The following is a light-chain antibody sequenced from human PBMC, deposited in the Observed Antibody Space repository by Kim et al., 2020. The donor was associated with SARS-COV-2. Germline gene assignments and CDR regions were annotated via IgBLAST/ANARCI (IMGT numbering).Light chain of an antibody. J-gene: IGKJ1*01. CDR1: QSISSW. CDR2: AAS. CDR3: QQYNSYWT. Sequence: SASVGDRATITCRASQSISSWLAWYQQKPGKAPKLLIYAASSLESGVPSRFSGSGSGTEFTLTISSLQPDDFATYYCQQYNSYWTFGQGTKVDIK. V-gene: IGKV1-5*01.